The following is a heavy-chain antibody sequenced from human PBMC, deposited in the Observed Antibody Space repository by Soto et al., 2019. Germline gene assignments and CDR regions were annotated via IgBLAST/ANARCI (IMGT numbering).Heavy chain of an antibody. CDR1: GFPCASYG. J-gene: IGHJ4*02. CDR3: AKLRDFVVLPAGILDY. CDR2: ISGGGDTT. V-gene: IGHV3-23*01. Sequence: GGPLSPSCEASGFPCASYGISWIGLSQGRGLEWVSVISGGGDTTYYTPSVKGRFTISRDDFRNTLYLQMNSLRTEDTAIYYCAKLRDFVVLPAGILDYWGPGTLVTVSS. D-gene: IGHD2-8*01.